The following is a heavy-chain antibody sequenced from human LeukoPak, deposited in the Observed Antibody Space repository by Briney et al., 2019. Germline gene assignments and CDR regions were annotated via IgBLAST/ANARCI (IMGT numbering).Heavy chain of an antibody. CDR3: ARAGYPYAFDI. D-gene: IGHD5-18*01. CDR1: GFTFSTYW. Sequence: GGSLRLSCAASGFTFSTYWMHWVRQAPGTGLVWVSRISHDGSSSSYADSVKGRFTISRDNAKNTLYLQMNSLRADDTAVYYCARAGYPYAFDIWGQGTMVTVSS. CDR2: ISHDGSSS. J-gene: IGHJ3*02. V-gene: IGHV3-74*01.